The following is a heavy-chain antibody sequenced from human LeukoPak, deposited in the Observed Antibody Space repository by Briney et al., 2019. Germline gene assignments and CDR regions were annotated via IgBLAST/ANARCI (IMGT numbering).Heavy chain of an antibody. CDR3: ARDYYGSGSLGGANWFDP. J-gene: IGHJ5*02. Sequence: SETLSLTCAVSGGSISSGGYSWSWIRQPPGKGLEWIGYIYHSGSTYYNPSLKSRVTISVDRSKNQFSLKLSSVTAADTAVYYCARDYYGSGSLGGANWFDPWGRGTLVTVSS. CDR1: GGSISSGGYS. CDR2: IYHSGST. D-gene: IGHD3-10*01. V-gene: IGHV4-30-2*01.